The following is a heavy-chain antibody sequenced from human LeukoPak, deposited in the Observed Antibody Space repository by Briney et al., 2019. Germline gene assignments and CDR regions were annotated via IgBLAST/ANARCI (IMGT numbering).Heavy chain of an antibody. Sequence: PGGSLRLSCAASGFTFSSYEMNWVRQAPGKGLEWVPYISSSGSTIYYADHVKGRFTISSDNAKNSLYLQMNSLRAEDTAVYYCARDKNGMIDYWGQGTLVTVSS. CDR2: ISSSGSTI. V-gene: IGHV3-48*03. CDR3: ARDKNGMIDY. CDR1: GFTFSSYE. J-gene: IGHJ4*02. D-gene: IGHD1-14*01.